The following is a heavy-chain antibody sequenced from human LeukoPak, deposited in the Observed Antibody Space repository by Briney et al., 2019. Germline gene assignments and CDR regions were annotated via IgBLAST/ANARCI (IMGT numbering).Heavy chain of an antibody. Sequence: GGSLRLSCAASGFTFSSYAMSWVRQAPGMGLEWVSAISGSGGSTYYADSVKGRFTISRDNSKNTLYLQMNSLRAEDTAVYYCAKNELQLWLTGPCDAFDIWGQGTMVTVSS. CDR3: AKNELQLWLTGPCDAFDI. D-gene: IGHD5-18*01. CDR2: ISGSGGST. J-gene: IGHJ3*02. V-gene: IGHV3-23*01. CDR1: GFTFSSYA.